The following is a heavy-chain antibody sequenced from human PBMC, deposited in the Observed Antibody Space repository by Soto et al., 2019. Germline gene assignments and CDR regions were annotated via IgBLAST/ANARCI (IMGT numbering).Heavy chain of an antibody. CDR3: HKFSPVTSYYYGMDV. CDR2: ISYDGSNK. V-gene: IGHV3-30*03. Sequence: GGSLRLSCAASGFTFSSYGMHWVRQAPGKGLEWVAVISYDGSNKYYADSVKGRFTISRDNFKNTLYLQMNSLRAEDTAVYYCHKFSPVTSYYYGMDVWGQGTTVTVSS. J-gene: IGHJ6*02. CDR1: GFTFSSYG. D-gene: IGHD2-21*02.